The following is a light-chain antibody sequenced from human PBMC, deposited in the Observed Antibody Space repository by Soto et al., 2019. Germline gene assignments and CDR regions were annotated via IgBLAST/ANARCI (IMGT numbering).Light chain of an antibody. CDR1: QNVGSNS. Sequence: EFVLTQSPGTLSLSPGESATRSCRASQNVGSNSLAWYQQKPGQAPRILIYGASTRATGIPDRFSGSGSGTDFTLTISRLEPEDFAVYYCQQYGSSPPLTFGGGTKVEIK. J-gene: IGKJ4*01. CDR3: QQYGSSPPLT. CDR2: GAS. V-gene: IGKV3-20*01.